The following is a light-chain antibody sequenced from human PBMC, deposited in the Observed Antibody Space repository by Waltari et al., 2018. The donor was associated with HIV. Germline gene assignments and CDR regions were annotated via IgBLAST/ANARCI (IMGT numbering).Light chain of an antibody. CDR2: GAS. Sequence: VVLTQSPGTLSSSSGATVTLSCRASKTIESNYLAWYQHIPGQPPKFLIFGASQRAKGVPDRFSGNGSGTDFSLTISRLEPEDSAVYFCQQYGSSPPFTFGHGTTLEI. CDR3: QQYGSSPPFT. J-gene: IGKJ2*01. V-gene: IGKV3-20*01. CDR1: KTIESNY.